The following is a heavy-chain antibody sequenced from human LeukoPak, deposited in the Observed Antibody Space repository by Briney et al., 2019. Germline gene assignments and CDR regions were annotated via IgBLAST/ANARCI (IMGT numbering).Heavy chain of an antibody. CDR1: GGSFSGYY. D-gene: IGHD4-11*01. J-gene: IGHJ6*03. Sequence: PSETLSLTCAVYGGSFSGYYWSWIRQPPGKGLEWIGEISHSGSTNYNPSLKSRVTISVDTSKNQFSPKLSSVTAADTAVYYCARGRRKMTTVTTPLDYYMDVWGKGTTVTVSS. V-gene: IGHV4-34*01. CDR3: ARGRRKMTTVTTPLDYYMDV. CDR2: ISHSGST.